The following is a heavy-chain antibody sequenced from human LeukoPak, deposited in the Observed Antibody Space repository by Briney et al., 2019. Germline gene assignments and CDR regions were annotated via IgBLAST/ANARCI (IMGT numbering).Heavy chain of an antibody. CDR1: GGSFSGYY. V-gene: IGHV4-34*01. J-gene: IGHJ5*02. Sequence: SETLSLTCAVYGGSFSGYYWSWIRQPPGKGLEWIGSIYYSGSTYYNPSLKSRVTISVDTSKNQFSLKLTSVTAADTAVYYCASGASDNWFDPWGQGTLVTVSS. CDR3: ASGASDNWFDP. CDR2: IYYSGST.